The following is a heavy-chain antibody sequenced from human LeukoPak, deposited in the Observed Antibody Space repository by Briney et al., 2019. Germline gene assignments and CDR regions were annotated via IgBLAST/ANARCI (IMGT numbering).Heavy chain of an antibody. D-gene: IGHD3-3*01. V-gene: IGHV3-21*01. CDR3: ARSYYDFWSGYYKVSPTYYYYYYYMDV. CDR1: GFTFSSYS. Sequence: GGSLRLSCAASGFTFSSYSMNWVRQAPGKRLEWVSSISSSSSYIYYADSVKGRFTISRDNAKNSLYLQMNSLRAEHTAVYYCARSYYDFWSGYYKVSPTYYYYYYYMDVWGKGTTVTVSS. CDR2: ISSSSSYI. J-gene: IGHJ6*03.